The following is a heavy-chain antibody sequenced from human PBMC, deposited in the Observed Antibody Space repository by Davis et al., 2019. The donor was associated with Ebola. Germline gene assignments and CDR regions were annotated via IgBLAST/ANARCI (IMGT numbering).Heavy chain of an antibody. CDR1: GYTLTELS. D-gene: IGHD1-26*01. V-gene: IGHV1-24*01. Sequence: ASVKVSCKVSGYTLTELSMHWVRQAPGKGLEWMGGFDPEDGETIYAQKFQGRVTMTEDTSTDTAYMELSSLRSEDTAVYYCATPRRYSGSYGPDRFDYWGQGTLVTVSS. J-gene: IGHJ4*02. CDR2: FDPEDGET. CDR3: ATPRRYSGSYGPDRFDY.